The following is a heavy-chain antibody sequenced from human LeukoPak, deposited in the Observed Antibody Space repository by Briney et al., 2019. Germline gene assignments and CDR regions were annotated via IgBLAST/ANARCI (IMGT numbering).Heavy chain of an antibody. CDR2: ISSSSYI. CDR1: GFTFSSYS. J-gene: IGHJ3*02. V-gene: IGHV3-21*01. Sequence: GGSLRLSCAASGFTFSSYSMNWVRQAPGKGLEWVSSISSSSYIYYADSVKGRFTISRDNAKNSLYLQMNSLRAEDTAVYYCARQWLVDDAFDIWGQGTMVTVSS. D-gene: IGHD6-19*01. CDR3: ARQWLVDDAFDI.